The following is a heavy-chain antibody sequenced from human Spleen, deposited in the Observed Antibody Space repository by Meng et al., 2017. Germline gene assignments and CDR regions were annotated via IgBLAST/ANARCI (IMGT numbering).Heavy chain of an antibody. J-gene: IGHJ4*02. CDR2: INHSGST. CDR3: ARGPTTMAHDFDY. Sequence: QVKLQQWGAGLLKPSETLSLTCVVSGGSFSDYYWSWIRQPPGKGLEWIGEINHSGSTNYNPSLESRATISVDTSQNKLSLNLRFVTAADSAVYYCARGPTTMAHDFDYWGQGTLVTVSS. CDR1: GGSFSDYY. V-gene: IGHV4-34*01. D-gene: IGHD4-11*01.